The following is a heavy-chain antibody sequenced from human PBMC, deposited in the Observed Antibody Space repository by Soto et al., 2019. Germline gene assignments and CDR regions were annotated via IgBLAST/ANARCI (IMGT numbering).Heavy chain of an antibody. CDR2: ISGSGTST. J-gene: IGHJ4*02. CDR3: ARSLSAFFSLGDFNY. V-gene: IGHV3-23*01. D-gene: IGHD3-3*02. Sequence: EVHLLESGGGLVQPGGSLRLSCAASGFTFSRYALNWVRQAPGKGLEWVAEISGSGTSTYYAPSVKGRFIISSDSSKNTFYLRMNSLRAEDTAMYYCARSLSAFFSLGDFNYWGQGALVTVSS. CDR1: GFTFSRYA.